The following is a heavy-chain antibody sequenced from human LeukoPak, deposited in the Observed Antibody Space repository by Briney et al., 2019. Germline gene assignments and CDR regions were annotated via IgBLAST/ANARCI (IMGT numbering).Heavy chain of an antibody. CDR2: INSDDSII. Sequence: GGSLRLSCAASGFTFSTYWMRWVRKAPGEGLVWVSRINSDDSIINYADSVKGRFTISRDNAKNTLYLQMNSLRADDTAVYYCARDWSGDDYWGQGTLVTVSS. CDR1: GFTFSTYW. D-gene: IGHD3-3*01. J-gene: IGHJ4*02. V-gene: IGHV3-74*01. CDR3: ARDWSGDDY.